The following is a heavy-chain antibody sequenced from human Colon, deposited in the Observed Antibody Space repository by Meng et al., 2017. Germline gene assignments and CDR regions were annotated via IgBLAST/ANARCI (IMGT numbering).Heavy chain of an antibody. D-gene: IGHD4-23*01. V-gene: IGHV1-3*01. Sequence: QFQVVQSGAEVKEPGASVKVSCKPSGYPFSHYALHWVRQAPGQRLEWMGWINPGNGDTKSSHKFQGRLTITRDTSASTAYMELSSLRSEDTAVYYCAKDQDFGGTPDSWGQGTLVTVSS. CDR3: AKDQDFGGTPDS. J-gene: IGHJ4*02. CDR1: GYPFSHYA. CDR2: INPGNGDT.